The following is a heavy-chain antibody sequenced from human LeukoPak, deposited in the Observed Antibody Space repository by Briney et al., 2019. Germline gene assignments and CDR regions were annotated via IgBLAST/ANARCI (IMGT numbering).Heavy chain of an antibody. CDR3: AKDPSYYDFWSGFPPRDFDY. J-gene: IGHJ4*02. CDR1: GFTFSSYA. V-gene: IGHV3-23*01. Sequence: GGSLRLSCAASGFTFSSYAMSWVRQAPGKGLEWVSAISGSGGSTYYADSVKGRFTISRDNSKNTLYLQMNSLRAEDTAVYYCAKDPSYYDFWSGFPPRDFDYWGQGTLVTVSS. D-gene: IGHD3-3*01. CDR2: ISGSGGST.